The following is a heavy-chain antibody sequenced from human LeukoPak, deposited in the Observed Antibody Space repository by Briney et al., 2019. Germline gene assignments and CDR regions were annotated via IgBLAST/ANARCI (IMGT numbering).Heavy chain of an antibody. D-gene: IGHD2-2*01. V-gene: IGHV4-34*01. Sequence: SETLSLTCAVYGGYFSGNHWSWIRQPPGRGLEWIGEIDYSGNIYYNPSLKSRVTISADTSKNQFSLKLSSVTAADTAVYYCARRASRRYIVVVPAASPFDPWGQGTLVTVSS. CDR2: IDYSGNI. CDR1: GGYFSGNH. CDR3: ARRASRRYIVVVPAASPFDP. J-gene: IGHJ5*02.